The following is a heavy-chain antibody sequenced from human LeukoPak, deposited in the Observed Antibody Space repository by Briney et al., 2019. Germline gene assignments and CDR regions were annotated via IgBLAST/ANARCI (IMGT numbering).Heavy chain of an antibody. D-gene: IGHD6-19*01. CDR2: IWYDGSNK. V-gene: IGHV3-33*06. Sequence: GGSLRLSCAASGFTFSSYGMHWVRQAPGKGLEWVAVIWYDGSNKYYADSVKGRFTISRDNSKNTVYLQMNSLTAEDTAVYYCAKELRSHTGWPFDHWGQGALVTVSS. J-gene: IGHJ4*02. CDR3: AKELRSHTGWPFDH. CDR1: GFTFSSYG.